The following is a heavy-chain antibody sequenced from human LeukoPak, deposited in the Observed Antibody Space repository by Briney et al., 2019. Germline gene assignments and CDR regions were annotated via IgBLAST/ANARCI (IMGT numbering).Heavy chain of an antibody. D-gene: IGHD6-13*01. CDR3: ASPGIAAADPRGYFDL. Sequence: TSSETLSLTCTVSGYSISSGYYWGWIRQPPGKGLEWIGSIYHSGSTYYNPSLKSRVTISVDTSKNQFSLKLSSVTAADTAVYYCASPGIAAADPRGYFDLWGRGTLVTVSS. V-gene: IGHV4-38-2*02. J-gene: IGHJ2*01. CDR2: IYHSGST. CDR1: GYSISSGYY.